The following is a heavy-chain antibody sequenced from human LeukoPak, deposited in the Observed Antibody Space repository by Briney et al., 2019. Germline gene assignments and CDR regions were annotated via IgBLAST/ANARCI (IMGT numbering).Heavy chain of an antibody. CDR2: IYPGDSDT. CDR1: GYSFTSYW. J-gene: IGHJ5*02. CDR3: ARQYCSGGSCYSGWFDP. Sequence: GASLQISCKGSGYSFTSYWIGWVRQMPGKGLEWMGIIYPGDSDTRYSPSFQGQVTISADKSISTAYLQWSSLKASDTAMYYCARQYCSGGSCYSGWFDPWGQGTLVTVSS. V-gene: IGHV5-51*01. D-gene: IGHD2-15*01.